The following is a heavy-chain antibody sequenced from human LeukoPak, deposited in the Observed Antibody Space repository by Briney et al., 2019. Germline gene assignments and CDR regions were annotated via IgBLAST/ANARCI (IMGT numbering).Heavy chain of an antibody. V-gene: IGHV3-20*04. J-gene: IGHJ4*02. Sequence: PGGSLRLSCAASGFTFDDYGMSWVRQAPGKGLEWVSGINWNGGSTGYADSVKGRFTISRDNAKNSLYLQMNSLRAEDTALYYCARGSDYDSSGYYRPPYYFDYWGQGTLVTVSS. CDR1: GFTFDDYG. CDR2: INWNGGST. D-gene: IGHD3-22*01. CDR3: ARGSDYDSSGYYRPPYYFDY.